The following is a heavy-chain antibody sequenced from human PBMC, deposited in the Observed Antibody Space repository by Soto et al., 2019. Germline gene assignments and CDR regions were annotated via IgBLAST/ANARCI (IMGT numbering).Heavy chain of an antibody. CDR2: ISYDGSNK. J-gene: IGHJ4*02. V-gene: IGHV3-30*18. CDR3: AKGRGPILYYYDMAFDY. D-gene: IGHD3-22*01. CDR1: GFTFSSYW. Sequence: HPGGSLRLSCAASGFTFSSYWMSWVRQAPGKGLEWVAVISYDGSNKYYADSVKGRFTISRDNSKNTLYLQMNSLRAEDTAVYYCAKGRGPILYYYDMAFDYWGQGTLVTVSS.